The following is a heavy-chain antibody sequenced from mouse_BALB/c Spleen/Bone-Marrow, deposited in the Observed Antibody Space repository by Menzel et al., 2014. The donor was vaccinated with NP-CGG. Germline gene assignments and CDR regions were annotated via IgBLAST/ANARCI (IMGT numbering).Heavy chain of an antibody. Sequence: QVQLKESGPELVKPGASVRISCKAAGYTFTSYYIHWVKQRPGQGLEWIGWIYPGNVNTKYNEKFKGKATLTADKSSSTAYFLLSSLTSEDSAVYFCAREANWNFDYWGQGTTLPVSS. V-gene: IGHV1S56*01. CDR1: GYTFTSYY. CDR2: IYPGNVNT. D-gene: IGHD4-1*01. CDR3: AREANWNFDY. J-gene: IGHJ2*01.